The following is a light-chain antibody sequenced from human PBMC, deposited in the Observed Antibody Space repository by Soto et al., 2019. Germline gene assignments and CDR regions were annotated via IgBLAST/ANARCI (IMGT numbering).Light chain of an antibody. CDR3: QQLNSYPRYT. CDR1: QSVSSN. CDR2: GAS. J-gene: IGKJ2*01. V-gene: IGKV3-15*01. Sequence: ETVMTQSPVTLSVSPGERATLSCRASQSVSSNLAWYQQKPGQPPRLLIYGASTRVTGIPARFSGSGSGTEFTLTISSLQSEDFALYYCQQLNSYPRYTFGQGTKLEIK.